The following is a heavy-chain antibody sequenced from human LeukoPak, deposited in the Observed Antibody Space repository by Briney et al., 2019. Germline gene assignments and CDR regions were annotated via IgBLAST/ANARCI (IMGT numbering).Heavy chain of an antibody. V-gene: IGHV3-53*01. Sequence: GGSLRLSCAASGFTVSSNYMSWVRQAPGKGLEWVSVIYSGGSTYYADSVKGRFTISRDNSKNTLYLQMNRLRAEDTAVYYCAKDLSRSLITMVRGLDHWGQGTPVIVSS. J-gene: IGHJ4*02. CDR2: IYSGGST. D-gene: IGHD3-10*01. CDR1: GFTVSSNY. CDR3: AKDLSRSLITMVRGLDH.